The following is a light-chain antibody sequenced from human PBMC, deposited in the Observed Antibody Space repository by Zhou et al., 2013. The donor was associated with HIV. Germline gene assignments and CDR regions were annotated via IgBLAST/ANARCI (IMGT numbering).Light chain of an antibody. CDR3: QQYNNYPPT. Sequence: DIQMTQSPASLSASVGDRVTITCRADQGIGNDLGWYQQKPGKAPERLIYDAYRLQSGVPSRFSASGSGTEFTLTISCLQPEDFATYYCQQYNNYPPTFGQGTKVDIK. CDR2: DAY. J-gene: IGKJ1*01. V-gene: IGKV1-17*01. CDR1: QGIGND.